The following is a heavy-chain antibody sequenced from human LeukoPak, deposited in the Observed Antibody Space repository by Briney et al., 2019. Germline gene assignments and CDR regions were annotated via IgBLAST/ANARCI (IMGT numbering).Heavy chain of an antibody. CDR3: AKTARKGYYDSSGYLFDY. Sequence: GGSLRLSCAASGFTFSSYAMSWVRQAPGKGLEWVSAISGSGGSTYYADSVKGRFTISRDNSKNTLYLQMNSLRAEDTAVYYCAKTARKGYYDSSGYLFDYWGQGTLVTVSS. CDR1: GFTFSSYA. CDR2: ISGSGGST. V-gene: IGHV3-23*01. D-gene: IGHD3-22*01. J-gene: IGHJ4*02.